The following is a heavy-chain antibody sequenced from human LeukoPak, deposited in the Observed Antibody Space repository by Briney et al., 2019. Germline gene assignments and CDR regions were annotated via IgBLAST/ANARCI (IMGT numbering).Heavy chain of an antibody. CDR1: GFTFSDYA. D-gene: IGHD6-13*01. CDR3: ARLGISSSWYRGGIDY. CDR2: ISGSGVMT. Sequence: GGSLRLSCAASGFTFSDYAMTWVRQAPGKGLEWVATISGSGVMTYYADSVKGRFTISRDNAKSSLFLQMNSLRAEDTAVYFCARLGISSSWYRGGIDYWGQGTLVTVSS. V-gene: IGHV3-23*01. J-gene: IGHJ4*02.